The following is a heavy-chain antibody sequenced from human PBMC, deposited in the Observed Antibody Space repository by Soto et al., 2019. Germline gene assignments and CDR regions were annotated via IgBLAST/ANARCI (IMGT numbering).Heavy chain of an antibody. CDR1: GGSISSSSYY. CDR2: RYYSGNT. V-gene: IGHV4-39*01. D-gene: IGHD6-13*01. Sequence: SETLSLTCTVSGGSISSSSYYWGWIRQPPGKGLEWIGSRYYSGNTYYNPSLKSRVTISVDTSRNQFSLELSSVTAADTAVYYCAGRGGYSSSWYHFDYWGQGALVTVSS. J-gene: IGHJ4*02. CDR3: AGRGGYSSSWYHFDY.